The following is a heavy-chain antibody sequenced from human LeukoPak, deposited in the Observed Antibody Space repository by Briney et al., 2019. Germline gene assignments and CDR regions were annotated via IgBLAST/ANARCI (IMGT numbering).Heavy chain of an antibody. V-gene: IGHV1-2*02. D-gene: IGHD3-22*01. CDR1: GYTFTGYY. Sequence: ASVKVSCKASGYTFTGYYMHWVRQDPGQGLEWMGWINPNSGGTNYAQKFQGRVTMTRDTSISTAYMELSRLRSDDTAVYYCASSGRGGGGYSHDAFDIWGQGTMVTVSS. CDR3: ASSGRGGGGYSHDAFDI. J-gene: IGHJ3*02. CDR2: INPNSGGT.